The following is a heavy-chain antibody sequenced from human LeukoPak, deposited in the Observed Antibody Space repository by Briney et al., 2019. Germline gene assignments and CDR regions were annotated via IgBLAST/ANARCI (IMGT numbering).Heavy chain of an antibody. Sequence: SETLSLTCTVSGGSISSTSYYWGWIRQPPGKGLEWIATIYYSGSTYYNPSLKSRVTMAVDTSKNQFSLKVSSVTAADTAVYYCARAGNNWSFDYWGQGTLVTVSS. CDR1: GGSISSTSYY. V-gene: IGHV4-39*07. D-gene: IGHD1-1*01. CDR2: IYYSGST. J-gene: IGHJ4*02. CDR3: ARAGNNWSFDY.